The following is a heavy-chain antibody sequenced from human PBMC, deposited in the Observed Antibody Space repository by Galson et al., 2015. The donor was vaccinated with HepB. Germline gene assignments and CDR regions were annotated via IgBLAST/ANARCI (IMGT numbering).Heavy chain of an antibody. CDR3: ARFSSSSSWYDDYYYYGMDV. J-gene: IGHJ6*02. CDR1: GYTFTSYG. CDR2: ISAYNGNT. V-gene: IGHV1-18*04. Sequence: SVKVSCKASGYTFTSYGISWVRQAPGQGLEWMGWISAYNGNTNYAQKLQGRVTMTTDTSTSTAYMELRSLRSDDTAVYYCARFSSSSSWYDDYYYYGMDVWGQGTTVTVSS. D-gene: IGHD6-13*01.